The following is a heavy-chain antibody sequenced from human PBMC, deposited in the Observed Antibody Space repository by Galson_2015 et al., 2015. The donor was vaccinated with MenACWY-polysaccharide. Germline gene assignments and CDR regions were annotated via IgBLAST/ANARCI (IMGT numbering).Heavy chain of an antibody. D-gene: IGHD6-6*01. J-gene: IGHJ6*03. CDR2: ISWNSGNI. CDR3: AKDWGSIAGRWGGMDV. V-gene: IGHV3-9*01. CDR1: GFTFDDYA. Sequence: SLRLSCASSGFTFDDYAMHWVRHAPGKGLEWVSGISWNSGNIGYADSVKGRFTISRDSAKNSLNLQMSSLRAEDTALYYCAKDWGSIAGRWGGMDVWGKGTTVTVSS.